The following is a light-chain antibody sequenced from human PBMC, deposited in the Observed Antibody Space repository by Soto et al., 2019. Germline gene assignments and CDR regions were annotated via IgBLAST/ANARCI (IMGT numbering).Light chain of an antibody. CDR3: QQRSNWPPT. V-gene: IGKV3-11*01. CDR2: GAS. Sequence: EIVMTQSPATLSVSPGERATLSCRSSQSVSSNLAWYQQKPGQAPRLLIFGASNRATGIPDRFSGSESGTDFTLTISSLEPEDFAVYYCQQRSNWPPTFGQGTRLEIK. CDR1: QSVSSN. J-gene: IGKJ5*01.